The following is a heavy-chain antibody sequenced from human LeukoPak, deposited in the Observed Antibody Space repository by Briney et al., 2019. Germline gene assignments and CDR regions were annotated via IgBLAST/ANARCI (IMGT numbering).Heavy chain of an antibody. CDR3: ARARYYYYSSGPGAFDI. D-gene: IGHD3-22*01. Sequence: SVKVSCKASGYTFTTYYMHWVRQAPGQGLEWMGGIIPIFGTANYAQKFQGRVTITADESTSTAYMGLSSLSSEDTAVYYCARARYYYYSSGPGAFDIWGQGTMVTVSS. CDR1: GYTFTTYY. CDR2: IIPIFGTA. J-gene: IGHJ3*02. V-gene: IGHV1-69*13.